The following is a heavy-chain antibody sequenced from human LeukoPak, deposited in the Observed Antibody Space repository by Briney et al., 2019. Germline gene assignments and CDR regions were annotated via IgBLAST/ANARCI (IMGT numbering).Heavy chain of an antibody. D-gene: IGHD3-22*01. CDR2: GTA. Sequence: GTANYAQKFQGRVTITADESTSTAYMELSSLRSEDTAVYYCARGNDYYDSSGGLHYFDYWGQGTLVTVSS. CDR3: ARGNDYYDSSGGLHYFDY. J-gene: IGHJ4*02. V-gene: IGHV1-69*01.